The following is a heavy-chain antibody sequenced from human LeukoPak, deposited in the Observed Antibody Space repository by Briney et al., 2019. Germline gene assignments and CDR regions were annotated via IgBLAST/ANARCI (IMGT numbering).Heavy chain of an antibody. D-gene: IGHD3-10*01. CDR3: ARAPERWYSYGSYTYHYMDV. CDR2: IYYSGST. V-gene: IGHV4-59*01. CDR1: GGSISSYY. J-gene: IGHJ6*03. Sequence: PSETLSLTCTVSGGSISSYYWSWFRQPPGKGLEWFGYIYYSGSTNYNPSLESRVTISVDTSKNQIFLKLSSVTAADTAIYYCARAPERWYSYGSYTYHYMDVWGRGTTVTVSS.